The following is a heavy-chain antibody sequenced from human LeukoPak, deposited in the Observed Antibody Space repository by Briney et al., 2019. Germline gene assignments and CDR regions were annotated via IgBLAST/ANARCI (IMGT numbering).Heavy chain of an antibody. CDR2: ISSSSSYI. V-gene: IGHV3-21*03. D-gene: IGHD5-24*01. CDR1: GFTFSSYS. CDR3: ARAGDVYYYYMDV. Sequence: PGGSLRLSCAASGFTFSSYSMNWVRQAPGKGLEWVSSISSSSSYIYYADSVKGRFTISRDNAKNSLYLQMNSLSAEDTAVYYCARAGDVYYYYMDVWGKGTTVTVSS. J-gene: IGHJ6*03.